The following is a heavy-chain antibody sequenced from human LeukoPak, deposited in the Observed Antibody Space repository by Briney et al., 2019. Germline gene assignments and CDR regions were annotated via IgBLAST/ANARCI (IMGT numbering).Heavy chain of an antibody. CDR3: PKGGVATVDYFDY. CDR1: GFTFRSYG. CDR2: ISYDGRNK. Sequence: GGSLRLSCAASGFTFRSYGMHWVRQAPGKGLEWVAVISYDGRNKYYADSVKGRFTISRDDSKSTVYLQTNNLRVEDTAVYYLPKGGVATVDYFDYWGQGTLVTVSS. D-gene: IGHD5-12*01. V-gene: IGHV3-30*18. J-gene: IGHJ4*02.